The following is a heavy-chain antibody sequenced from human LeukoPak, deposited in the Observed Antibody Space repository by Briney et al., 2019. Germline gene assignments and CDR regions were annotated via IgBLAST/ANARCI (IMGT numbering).Heavy chain of an antibody. D-gene: IGHD3-10*01. CDR2: IRGSGGYT. CDR3: AKGITMVRDPMNYFED. Sequence: GSLRLSCAASGFSFCSYAMNWVRQAPGRGLGWLATIRGSGGYTYYADSVKGRFTMSRDNSKNTLYVQMNSLRAEDTAVYYCAKGITMVRDPMNYFEDWGQGTLVTVSS. CDR1: GFSFCSYA. V-gene: IGHV3-23*01. J-gene: IGHJ4*02.